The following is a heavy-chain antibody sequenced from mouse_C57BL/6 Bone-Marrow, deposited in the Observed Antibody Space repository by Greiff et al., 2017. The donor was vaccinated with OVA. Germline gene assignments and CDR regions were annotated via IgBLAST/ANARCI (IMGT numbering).Heavy chain of an antibody. CDR3: ARGDGYSWLAY. V-gene: IGHV1-52*01. D-gene: IGHD2-3*01. Sequence: VQLQQPGAELVRPGSSVKLSCKASGYTFTSYWMHWVKQRPIQGLEWIGNIDPSDSETHYNQKFKDKATLTVDKSSSTAYMQLSSLTSEDSAVYYCARGDGYSWLAYWGQGTLVTVSA. CDR1: GYTFTSYW. J-gene: IGHJ3*01. CDR2: IDPSDSET.